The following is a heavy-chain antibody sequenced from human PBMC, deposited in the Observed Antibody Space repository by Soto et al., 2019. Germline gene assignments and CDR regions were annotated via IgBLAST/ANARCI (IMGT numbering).Heavy chain of an antibody. D-gene: IGHD6-19*01. CDR3: SREGGAVASTADAFDI. CDR1: GGAIPGYY. CDR2: VYFSGST. J-gene: IGHJ3*02. Sequence: PSETLSLTCNVSGGAIPGYYWNWIRQPPGKGLEWIGYVYFSGSTKYNPSLKSRVTILVDMSKNQFSLRLTSVTSADTAVYYCSREGGAVASTADAFDIWGQGTMVTV. V-gene: IGHV4-59*01.